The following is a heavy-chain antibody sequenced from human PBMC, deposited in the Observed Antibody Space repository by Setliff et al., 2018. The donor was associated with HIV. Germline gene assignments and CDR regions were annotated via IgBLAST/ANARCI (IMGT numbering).Heavy chain of an antibody. CDR1: GGSFTAHY. CDR2: IHHGGST. V-gene: IGHV4-34*01. CDR3: ARGAYRFDS. D-gene: IGHD2-2*01. J-gene: IGHJ5*01. Sequence: SETLSLTCAVYGGSFTAHYWTWIRQPPGKGLEWIGEIHHGGSTNYMPSLKNRVTISVDTSKNQFSLTLRSLTAADTAVYYCARGAYRFDSWGQGNLVTVS.